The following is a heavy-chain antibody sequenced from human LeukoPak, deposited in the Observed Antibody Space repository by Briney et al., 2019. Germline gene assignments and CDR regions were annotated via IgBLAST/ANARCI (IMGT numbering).Heavy chain of an antibody. CDR3: VKGTPFDY. CDR2: VYHTGST. V-gene: IGHV4-31*03. Sequence: SETLSLTCTVSGGSISSGGFNWTWIRQHPGKGLEWIGYVYHTGSTIYTPSLKSRLTMSVDTSKNQFSLKLSSVTAADTAVYYCVKGTPFDYWGQGILVTVPS. CDR1: GGSISSGGFN. J-gene: IGHJ4*02.